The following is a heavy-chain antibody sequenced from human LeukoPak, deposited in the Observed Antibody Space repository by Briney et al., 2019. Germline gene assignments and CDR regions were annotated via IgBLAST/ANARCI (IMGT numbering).Heavy chain of an antibody. CDR2: IFPIFATA. Sequence: SVKVSCRASGGTFSSYAISWVRQAPGQGLEWMGRIFPIFATANYAQKFQGRVTITADESTSTAYMELSSLRSEDTAVYYCARESGSYEAYFDYWGQGTLVTVSS. D-gene: IGHD1-26*01. CDR1: GGTFSSYA. J-gene: IGHJ4*02. CDR3: ARESGSYEAYFDY. V-gene: IGHV1-69*13.